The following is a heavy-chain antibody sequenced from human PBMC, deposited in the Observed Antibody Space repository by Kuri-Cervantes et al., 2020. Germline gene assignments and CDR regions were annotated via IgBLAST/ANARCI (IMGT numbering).Heavy chain of an antibody. V-gene: IGHV4-59*12. CDR1: GGSISSYY. Sequence: SETLSLTCTVSGGSISSYYWSWIRQPPGKGLEWIGSIYHSGGTYYNPSLKSRVTISVDTSKNQFSLKLSSVTAADTGVYYCARGQLERLSPNWFDPWGQGTLVTVSS. D-gene: IGHD1-1*01. J-gene: IGHJ5*02. CDR2: IYHSGGT. CDR3: ARGQLERLSPNWFDP.